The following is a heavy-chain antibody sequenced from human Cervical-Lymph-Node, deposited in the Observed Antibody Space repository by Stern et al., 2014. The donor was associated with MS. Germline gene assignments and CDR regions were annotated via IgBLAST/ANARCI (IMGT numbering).Heavy chain of an antibody. CDR3: ARDTSSPERSDW. J-gene: IGHJ4*02. V-gene: IGHV3-53*01. D-gene: IGHD1-1*01. CDR2: ITNVGST. CDR1: GFTVSRDY. Sequence: EVQLVESGGGVIQPGGSLRLSCTASGFTVSRDYMTWVRQAPGQGLAWVSIITNVGSTFYTASVKGRFTISRDDSKNTVYLHMTSLRAEDTAMYYCARDTSSPERSDWWGQGTLVTVSS.